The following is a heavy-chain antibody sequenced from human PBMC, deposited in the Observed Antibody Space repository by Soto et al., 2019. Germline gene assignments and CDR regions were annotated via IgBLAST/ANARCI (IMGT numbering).Heavy chain of an antibody. CDR3: ARVNRGTIFGVVISDYYGMDV. V-gene: IGHV3-7*03. CDR2: IKQDGSEK. Sequence: PGGSLRLSCAASGFTFSSYWMSWVRQAPGKGLECVANIKQDGSEKYYVDSVKGRFTISRDNAKNSLYLQMNSLRAEDTAVYYCARVNRGTIFGVVISDYYGMDVWGQGTTVTVYS. J-gene: IGHJ6*02. D-gene: IGHD3-3*01. CDR1: GFTFSSYW.